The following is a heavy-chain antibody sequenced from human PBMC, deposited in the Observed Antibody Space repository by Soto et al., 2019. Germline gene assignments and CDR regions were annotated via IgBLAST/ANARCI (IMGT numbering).Heavy chain of an antibody. Sequence: QVQLVESGGGVVQPGRSLRLSCAASGFTLSSYAMHWVRQAPGKGLECMAVISYDGSKKYYADSVKGRFTISRDNSKSTLYLQMSTLRAEDTAVYYCARDPYSSGWLDYWGQGTLVTVSS. CDR1: GFTLSSYA. J-gene: IGHJ4*02. V-gene: IGHV3-30-3*01. CDR3: ARDPYSSGWLDY. CDR2: ISYDGSKK. D-gene: IGHD6-19*01.